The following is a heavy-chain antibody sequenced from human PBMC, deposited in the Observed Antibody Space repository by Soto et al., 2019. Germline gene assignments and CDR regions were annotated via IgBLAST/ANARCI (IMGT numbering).Heavy chain of an antibody. D-gene: IGHD3-22*01. V-gene: IGHV3-48*03. Sequence: PGGSLRLSCAASGFTFSSYEMNWVRQAPGKGLEWVSYISSSGSTIYYADSVKGRFTISRDNAKNSLYLQMNSLRAEDTAVYYCHNTGTNYYDSSGYYYAHNGMDVWGQGTTVTVSS. CDR2: ISSSGSTI. J-gene: IGHJ6*02. CDR3: HNTGTNYYDSSGYYYAHNGMDV. CDR1: GFTFSSYE.